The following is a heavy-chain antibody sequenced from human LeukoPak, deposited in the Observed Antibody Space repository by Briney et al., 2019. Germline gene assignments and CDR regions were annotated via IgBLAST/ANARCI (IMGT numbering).Heavy chain of an antibody. CDR2: ISGSGGST. CDR1: GFTFSSYA. V-gene: IGHV3-23*01. Sequence: GSLRLSCAASGFTFSSYAMSWVRQAPGKGLEWVSAISGSGGSTYYADSVKGRFTISRDNSKNTLYLQMNSLRAEDTAVYYCAKANCSSTSCYHFAYYYYMDVWGKGTTVTVSS. CDR3: AKANCSSTSCYHFAYYYYMDV. D-gene: IGHD2-2*01. J-gene: IGHJ6*03.